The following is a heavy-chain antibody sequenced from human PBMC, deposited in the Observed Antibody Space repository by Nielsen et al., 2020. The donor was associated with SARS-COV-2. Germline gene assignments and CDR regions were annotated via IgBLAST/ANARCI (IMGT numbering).Heavy chain of an antibody. CDR1: GFTFSSYW. CDR3: ARVQNDILTGYPDPYFDY. V-gene: IGHV3-7*01. J-gene: IGHJ4*02. Sequence: GGSLRLSCVASGFTFSSYWMSWVRQAPGKGLEWVANIKQDGSEKYYVDSVKGRFTISRDNAKNSLYLQMNSLRAEDTAVYYCARVQNDILTGYPDPYFDYWGQGTLVTVSS. D-gene: IGHD3-9*01. CDR2: IKQDGSEK.